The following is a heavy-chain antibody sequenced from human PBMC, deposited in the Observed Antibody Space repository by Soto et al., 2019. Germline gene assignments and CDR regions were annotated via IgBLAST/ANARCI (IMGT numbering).Heavy chain of an antibody. J-gene: IGHJ6*02. Sequence: SVKVSCKASGGTFSSYAISWVRQAPVQGLEWMGGIIPIFGTANYAQKFQGRVTITADESTSTAYMELSSLRSEDTAVYYCARERFSGSYRWSYYYGMDVWGQGTTVTVSS. V-gene: IGHV1-69*01. CDR2: IIPIFGTA. CDR1: GGTFSSYA. CDR3: ARERFSGSYRWSYYYGMDV. D-gene: IGHD1-26*01.